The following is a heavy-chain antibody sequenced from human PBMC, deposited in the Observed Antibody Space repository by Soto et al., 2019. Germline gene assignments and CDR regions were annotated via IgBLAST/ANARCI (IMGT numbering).Heavy chain of an antibody. CDR3: AREGYSSSWPVENRQIYDYYYGMDV. D-gene: IGHD6-13*01. Sequence: QVQLVQSGAEVKKPGASVKVSCKASGYTFTSYGISWVRQAPGQGLEWMGWISTYNGNTNYAQKLQGRVTMTTDTSTSTAYMELRSLRSDDTAVYYCAREGYSSSWPVENRQIYDYYYGMDVWGQGTTVTVSS. CDR1: GYTFTSYG. CDR2: ISTYNGNT. J-gene: IGHJ6*02. V-gene: IGHV1-18*01.